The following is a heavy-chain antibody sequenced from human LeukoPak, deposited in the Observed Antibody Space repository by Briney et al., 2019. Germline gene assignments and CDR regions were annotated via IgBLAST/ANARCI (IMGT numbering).Heavy chain of an antibody. Sequence: ASVEVSCKASGYIFTAYYLHWVRQAPGQGLEWMGWINPNSGDPNYAQNFQGRVTMSRDTSISTAYMELSSLRSDDKAVYYCVRGGDGDRRDFDYWGQGTLVTVPS. CDR1: GYIFTAYY. J-gene: IGHJ4*02. CDR2: INPNSGDP. V-gene: IGHV1-2*02. D-gene: IGHD5-24*01. CDR3: VRGGDGDRRDFDY.